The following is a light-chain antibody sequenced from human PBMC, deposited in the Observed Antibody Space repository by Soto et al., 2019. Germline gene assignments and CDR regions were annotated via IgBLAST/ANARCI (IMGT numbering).Light chain of an antibody. Sequence: QAVVTQPPSVSGAPGQRVTISCTGSSSNIGAGYDVHWYQQLPGTAPKLLIYGNSNRPSGVPDRFSGSKSGTSASLAITGLQAEDEADYYCQSYDSSLSALYVFGTGTSSPS. CDR1: SSNIGAGYD. J-gene: IGLJ1*01. CDR2: GNS. V-gene: IGLV1-40*01. CDR3: QSYDSSLSALYV.